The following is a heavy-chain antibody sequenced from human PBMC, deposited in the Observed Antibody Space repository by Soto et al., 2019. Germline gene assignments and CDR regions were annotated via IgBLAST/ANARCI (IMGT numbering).Heavy chain of an antibody. CDR3: GKVLVGATGHTDSDS. Sequence: SETLSLTCAVSGGSIYRSGYYWGWIRQPPGRGLEWIGNIDYNGVTYSNPSLKSRVTISRDTSKNQFSLKLTSVTAADTALYYCGKVLVGATGHTDSDSWGPGTLVTVSS. J-gene: IGHJ4*02. CDR2: IDYNGVT. D-gene: IGHD2-15*01. V-gene: IGHV4-39*01. CDR1: GGSIYRSGYY.